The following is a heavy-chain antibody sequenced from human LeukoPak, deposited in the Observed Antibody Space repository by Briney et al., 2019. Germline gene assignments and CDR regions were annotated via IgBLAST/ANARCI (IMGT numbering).Heavy chain of an antibody. V-gene: IGHV3-53*01. CDR2: IYSDGST. Sequence: GGSLRLSCAASGFAVTYSYMTWIRQAPGKGLEWLSFIYSDGSTYYADSVKGRFTISRDNSENTLYLQMNTLKAEDTAVYYCARAGTFGSYDAFDIWGLGTMVTVSS. CDR1: GFAVTYSY. CDR3: ARAGTFGSYDAFDI. J-gene: IGHJ3*02. D-gene: IGHD3-10*01.